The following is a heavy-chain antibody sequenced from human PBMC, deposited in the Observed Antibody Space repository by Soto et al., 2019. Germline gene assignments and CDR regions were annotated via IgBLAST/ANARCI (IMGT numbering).Heavy chain of an antibody. CDR3: ARRYGGAFDI. CDR1: GGSISSYY. J-gene: IGHJ3*02. CDR2: IYYSGST. V-gene: IGHV4-59*08. D-gene: IGHD3-10*01. Sequence: QVQLQESGPGLVKPSENLSLTCTVSGGSISSYYWSWIRQPPGKGLEWIGYIYYSGSTNYNPSLKSRVTISVDTSKNQFSLKLSSVTAADTAVYYCARRYGGAFDIWGQGTMVTVSS.